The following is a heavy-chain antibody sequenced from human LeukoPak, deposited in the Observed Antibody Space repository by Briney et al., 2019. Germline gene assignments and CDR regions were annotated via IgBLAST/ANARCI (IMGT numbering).Heavy chain of an antibody. J-gene: IGHJ4*02. D-gene: IGHD1-26*01. Sequence: ASVKVSCKASGYTFTSYGISWVRQAPGQGLEWMGWISAYNGNTNYAQKLQGRVTMTTDTSTSTAYMELRSLRSDDTAVYYCARRPVEGGATPHSLFDYWGQGTLVTVSS. CDR2: ISAYNGNT. CDR1: GYTFTSYG. CDR3: ARRPVEGGATPHSLFDY. V-gene: IGHV1-18*01.